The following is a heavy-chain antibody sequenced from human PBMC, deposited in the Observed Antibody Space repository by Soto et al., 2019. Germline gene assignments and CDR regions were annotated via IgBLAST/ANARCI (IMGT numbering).Heavy chain of an antibody. J-gene: IGHJ5*02. CDR2: ISADSMTI. V-gene: IGHV3-48*02. CDR1: GFTFSNYI. CDR3: ARRNLGFDP. Sequence: GGSLRLSCAASGFTFSNYIMNWVRQAPGKGLEWVSYISADSMTIHYADSVKGRFTVSRDNAKNSLYLHMSSLRDEDAAVYYCARRNLGFDPWGQGTLVTVSS.